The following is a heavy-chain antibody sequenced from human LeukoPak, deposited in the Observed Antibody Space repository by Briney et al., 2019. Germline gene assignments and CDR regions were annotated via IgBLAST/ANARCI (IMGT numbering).Heavy chain of an antibody. J-gene: IGHJ4*02. D-gene: IGHD3-10*01. CDR2: TSSDLNVK. V-gene: IGHV3-30-3*01. CDR3: AREGYYGSGSPPSLYFDY. Sequence: GGSLRLSCAASGFTFRNYVIHWVRQAPGKGLEWVAVTSSDLNVKLYADSVKGRFTISRDNSRSTLYLQMNSLRPEDMAIYYCAREGYYGSGSPPSLYFDYWGQGTLVTVSS. CDR1: GFTFRNYV.